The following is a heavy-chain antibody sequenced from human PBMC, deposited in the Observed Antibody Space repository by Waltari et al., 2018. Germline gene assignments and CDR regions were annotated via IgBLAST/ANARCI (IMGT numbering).Heavy chain of an antibody. D-gene: IGHD2-15*01. V-gene: IGHV4-59*01. J-gene: IGHJ4*02. Sequence: QVQLQESGPGLVKPSETLSLTCTVSGGSISSYYWSWIRQPPGKGLEWIGYIYYSGSTNHNPSLKSRVTISVDTSKNQFSLKLSSVTAADTAVYYCARAACSGGSCYYLDYWGQGTLVTVSS. CDR1: GGSISSYY. CDR3: ARAACSGGSCYYLDY. CDR2: IYYSGST.